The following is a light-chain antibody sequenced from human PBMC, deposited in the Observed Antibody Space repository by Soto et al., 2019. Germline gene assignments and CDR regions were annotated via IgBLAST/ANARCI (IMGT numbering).Light chain of an antibody. Sequence: EIVMTQSPATLSVSPGERATLSCRASQSVSSNLAWYQQKPGQAPRLLIYGASTRATGIPARFSGSGSGTEFTLTISSLQSEDFAVYYCQQYNNWLPMYTFGQGNKLEIK. CDR3: QQYNNWLPMYT. V-gene: IGKV3-15*01. CDR1: QSVSSN. J-gene: IGKJ2*01. CDR2: GAS.